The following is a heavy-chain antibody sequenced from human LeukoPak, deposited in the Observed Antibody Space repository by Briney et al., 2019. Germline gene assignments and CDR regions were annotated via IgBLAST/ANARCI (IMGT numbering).Heavy chain of an antibody. Sequence: GGSLRLSCAASVFTFSDYYMSWVRQAPGEGLEWVSYISSSSIYTKYADSVKGRFTISRDNSKNSLYLQMNSLRAEDTAVYYWARDLQRQPGKGCYFDYWGQGTLVTVSS. CDR2: ISSSSIYT. V-gene: IGHV3-11*06. CDR3: ARDLQRQPGKGCYFDY. D-gene: IGHD6-25*01. CDR1: VFTFSDYY. J-gene: IGHJ4*02.